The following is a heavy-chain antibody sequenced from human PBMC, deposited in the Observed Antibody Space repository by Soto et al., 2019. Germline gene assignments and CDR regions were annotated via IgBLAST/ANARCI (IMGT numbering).Heavy chain of an antibody. J-gene: IGHJ5*02. CDR1: GGSVSSGSYY. CDR3: ARRLRRPWFDP. CDR2: IYYSGST. Sequence: QVQLQESGPGLVKPSETLSLTCTVSGGSVSSGSYYWSWIRQPPGKGLEWIGYIYYSGSTNYNPSLTTRVTPAVDTSKNQSSLKLSSVTAADSAVYYCARRLRRPWFDPWGQGTLVTVSS. D-gene: IGHD3-10*01. V-gene: IGHV4-61*01.